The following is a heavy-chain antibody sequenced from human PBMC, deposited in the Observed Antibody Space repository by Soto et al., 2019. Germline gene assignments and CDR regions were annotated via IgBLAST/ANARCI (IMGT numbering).Heavy chain of an antibody. Sequence: DVQLLESGGGLVQPGGSLRLSCAASGFTFNAYSLSWVRQAPGKGLEWVSAISTTGGSTYYADSVKGRFTISRDNSQNTVYLQMNSLRAEDTAVYYCARPDGATYNFRYWGQGTLVTVSS. CDR2: ISTTGGST. J-gene: IGHJ4*02. V-gene: IGHV3-23*01. CDR1: GFTFNAYS. D-gene: IGHD1-1*01. CDR3: ARPDGATYNFRY.